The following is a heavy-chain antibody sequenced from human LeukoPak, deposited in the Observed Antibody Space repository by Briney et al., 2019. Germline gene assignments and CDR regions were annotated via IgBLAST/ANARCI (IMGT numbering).Heavy chain of an antibody. D-gene: IGHD1-26*01. CDR2: IGGDGRGG. V-gene: IGHV3-23*01. CDR1: GFTFSSYA. Sequence: TGGSLRLSCAASGFTFSSYAMTWVRQAPGKGLEWVSAIGGDGRGGDYADSVKGRFTISRDNSKNTLYLQMNSLRAEDTALYYCVKSMGGTPDYWCLEPLVTVSP. J-gene: IGHJ4*02. CDR3: VKSMGGTPDY.